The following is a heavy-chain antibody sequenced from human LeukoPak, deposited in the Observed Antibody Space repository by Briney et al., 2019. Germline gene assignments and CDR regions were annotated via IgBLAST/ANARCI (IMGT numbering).Heavy chain of an antibody. D-gene: IGHD3-22*01. CDR3: ASSPYYYDSSGPYDI. Sequence: SVKVSCKASGYTFTSYDINWVRQATGQGLEWMGRIIPILGIANYAQKFQGRVTITADKSTSTAYMELSSLRSEDTAVYYCASSPYYYDSSGPYDIWGQGTMVTVSS. J-gene: IGHJ3*02. V-gene: IGHV1-69*04. CDR2: IIPILGIA. CDR1: GYTFTSYD.